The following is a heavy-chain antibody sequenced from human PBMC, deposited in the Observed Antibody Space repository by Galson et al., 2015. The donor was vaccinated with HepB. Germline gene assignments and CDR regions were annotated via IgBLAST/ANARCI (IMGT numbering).Heavy chain of an antibody. Sequence: SLRLSCAASGFTLSSYSMNWVRQAPGKGLEWVSYISSSSSAIFYADSVKGRFTISRDNAKNSLYLQMNSLTDEDTAVYFCARSAYHTSGWYEDCWGQGTLVTVPS. V-gene: IGHV3-48*02. CDR3: ARSAYHTSGWYEDC. J-gene: IGHJ4*02. CDR2: ISSSSSAI. D-gene: IGHD6-19*01. CDR1: GFTLSSYS.